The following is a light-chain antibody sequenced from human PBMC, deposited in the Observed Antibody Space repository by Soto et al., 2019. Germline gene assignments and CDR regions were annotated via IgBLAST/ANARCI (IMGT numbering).Light chain of an antibody. V-gene: IGLV1-47*02. J-gene: IGLJ3*02. Sequence: QSVLTQPPSASGTPGQRVTISCSGSRPSIGSNHVYWYQQLPGMAPKLLIYTNNQRPSGVPDRFSASKSGTSASLAISGLRSEDEADYYCCSHAGGYTWVFGGGTKLTVL. CDR2: TNN. CDR3: CSHAGGYTWV. CDR1: RPSIGSNH.